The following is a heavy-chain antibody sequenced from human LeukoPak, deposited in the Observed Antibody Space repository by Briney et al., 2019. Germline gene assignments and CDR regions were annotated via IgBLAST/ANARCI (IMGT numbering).Heavy chain of an antibody. CDR1: GFTFSSYA. CDR2: ISGSGGST. Sequence: GGSLRLSCAASGFTFSSYAMSWVRQAPGEVLEWVSAISGSGGSTYYADSVKGRFTISRDNTKNTLYLQMNSLRAEDTAVYYCAKGGYSYAVNWWGQGTLVTVSS. CDR3: AKGGYSYAVNW. J-gene: IGHJ4*02. D-gene: IGHD5-18*01. V-gene: IGHV3-23*01.